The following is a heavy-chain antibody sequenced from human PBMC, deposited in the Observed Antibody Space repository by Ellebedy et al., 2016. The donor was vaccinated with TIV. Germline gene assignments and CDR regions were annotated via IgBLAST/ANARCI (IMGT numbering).Heavy chain of an antibody. V-gene: IGHV3-9*01. CDR1: GFNFDDYA. Sequence: GGSLRLSCAASGFNFDDYAMHWVRQAPGKGLEWVSGISWNSGDIGYADSVKGRFTISRDNAKNSLFLQMNSLRAEDTGLYYCAKDKRMITFGGVIDYWGQGTLVTVSS. J-gene: IGHJ4*02. D-gene: IGHD3-16*01. CDR2: ISWNSGDI. CDR3: AKDKRMITFGGVIDY.